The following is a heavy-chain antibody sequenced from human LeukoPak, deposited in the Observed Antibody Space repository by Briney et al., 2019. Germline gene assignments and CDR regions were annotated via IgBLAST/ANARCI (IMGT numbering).Heavy chain of an antibody. CDR1: GYTFTSYA. D-gene: IGHD2-21*02. V-gene: IGHV1-3*01. CDR3: ARAGDCGGDCYSPAFDI. CDR2: INAGNGNT. Sequence: GASVKVPCKASGYTFTSYAMHWVRQAPGQRLEWMGWINAGNGNTKYSQKFQGRVTITGDTSASTTYMELSSLRSEDTAVYYCARAGDCGGDCYSPAFDIWGQGTMVTISS. J-gene: IGHJ3*02.